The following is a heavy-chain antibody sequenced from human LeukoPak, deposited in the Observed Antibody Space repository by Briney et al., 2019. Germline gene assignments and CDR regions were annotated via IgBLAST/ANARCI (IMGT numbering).Heavy chain of an antibody. CDR2: IYYSGST. CDR1: GGSISFSSYY. Sequence: SETLSLTCIVSGGSISFSSYYWGWIRQPPGKGLEWIGSIYYSGSTYYNPSLKSRVTISVDTSKNHFSLKLSSVTAADTAVYYCARHRITMIRGREGWFDPWGRGTLVTVSS. J-gene: IGHJ5*02. V-gene: IGHV4-39*01. CDR3: ARHRITMIRGREGWFDP. D-gene: IGHD3-10*01.